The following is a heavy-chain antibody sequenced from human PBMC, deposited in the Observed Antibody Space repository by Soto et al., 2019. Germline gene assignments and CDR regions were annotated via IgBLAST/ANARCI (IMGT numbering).Heavy chain of an antibody. Sequence: EVQLVETGGGLIQPGGSLRLSCAASGFTVSSNYMTWVRQAPGKGLEWVSFIYSGGNTFYADSVKGRFTISRDNSKNTLYLQLNSLRAEDTAVYYCARAYNSSSWFDPWGQGTLVTVSS. V-gene: IGHV3-53*02. D-gene: IGHD6-6*01. CDR1: GFTVSSNY. J-gene: IGHJ5*02. CDR2: IYSGGNT. CDR3: ARAYNSSSWFDP.